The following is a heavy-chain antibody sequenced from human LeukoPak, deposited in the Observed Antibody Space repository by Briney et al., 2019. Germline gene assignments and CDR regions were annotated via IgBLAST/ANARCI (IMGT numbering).Heavy chain of an antibody. J-gene: IGHJ4*02. V-gene: IGHV4-39*07. Sequence: SETLSLTCTVSGGSISSSSYYWGWIRQPPGKGLERIGSIYYSGSTYYNPSLKSQVTISVDTSKNQFSLKLSSVTAADTAVYYCARINSSGWYFDYWGQGTLVTVSS. CDR1: GGSISSSSYY. CDR2: IYYSGST. CDR3: ARINSSGWYFDY. D-gene: IGHD6-19*01.